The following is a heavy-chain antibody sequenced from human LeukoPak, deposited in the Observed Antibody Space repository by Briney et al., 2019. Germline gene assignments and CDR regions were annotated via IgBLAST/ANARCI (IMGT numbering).Heavy chain of an antibody. CDR1: GPTFSSSW. Sequence: GGSLRLSCAVSGPTFSSSWMDWVRQAPGKGLEWVASINPEGSEKYSAGSVKGRFTISRDNAKSSLYLQMDSLRVEDTAFYYCARDLAYSRLDYWGQGVLVTVSS. CDR3: ARDLAYSRLDY. CDR2: INPEGSEK. J-gene: IGHJ4*02. V-gene: IGHV3-7*01. D-gene: IGHD5-18*01.